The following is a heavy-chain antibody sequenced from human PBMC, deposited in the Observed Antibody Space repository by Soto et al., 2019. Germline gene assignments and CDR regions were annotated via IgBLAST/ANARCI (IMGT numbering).Heavy chain of an antibody. Sequence: QITLKESGPTLVKPTQTLTLTGTFSVFSLRTSGVGVGWIRQPPGKALEWLALVFWDDDKRYSPSLKNRLTITEDASPHQVFLTMTNMDPVDTATYSCGHMWSSASSLTFDDWGQGTLVTVSS. CDR1: VFSLRTSGVG. V-gene: IGHV2-5*02. CDR3: GHMWSSASSLTFDD. D-gene: IGHD6-6*01. J-gene: IGHJ4*02. CDR2: VFWDDDK.